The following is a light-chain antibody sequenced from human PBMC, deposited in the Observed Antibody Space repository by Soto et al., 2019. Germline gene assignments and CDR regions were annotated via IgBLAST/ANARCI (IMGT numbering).Light chain of an antibody. Sequence: DIVLTQSPGTLSLSPGERATLSCRASQSVSSSYLAWYQQKPGQAPRLLIFGASGRATGIPDRFSGSGSGTDFTLTISRLEPEDFAVYYCQQYGSLSWTFGQGTRVEIK. CDR2: GAS. J-gene: IGKJ1*01. CDR1: QSVSSSY. CDR3: QQYGSLSWT. V-gene: IGKV3-20*01.